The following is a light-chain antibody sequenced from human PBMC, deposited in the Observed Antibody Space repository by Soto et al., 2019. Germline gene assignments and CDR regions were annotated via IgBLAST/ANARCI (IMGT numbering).Light chain of an antibody. J-gene: IGKJ1*01. CDR1: QGIGVR. Sequence: IQMTQSPSSLSASIGDRVTITCRASQGIGVRLAWFQQKPGKAPQYLIQSASTLASGVPSRFSGSGSGTDFILTISSLQPDDFATYYCQHYNSYSEAFGQGTKVELK. CDR2: SAS. CDR3: QHYNSYSEA. V-gene: IGKV1D-16*01.